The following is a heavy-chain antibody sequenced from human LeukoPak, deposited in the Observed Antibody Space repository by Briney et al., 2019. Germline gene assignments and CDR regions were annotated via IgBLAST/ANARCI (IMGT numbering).Heavy chain of an antibody. D-gene: IGHD2-2*02. CDR3: AKEGTIRCCYITS. V-gene: IGHV3-23*01. CDR1: GFTFSNYA. Sequence: QPGGSLRLSCAASGFTFSNYAMSWVRQAPGKGLEWVSAVSDSGGRTYYADSVRGRFTISRDNSKNTMYLQMNSLRAEDTAVYYCAKEGTIRCCYITSWGQGTLVTVSS. J-gene: IGHJ4*02. CDR2: VSDSGGRT.